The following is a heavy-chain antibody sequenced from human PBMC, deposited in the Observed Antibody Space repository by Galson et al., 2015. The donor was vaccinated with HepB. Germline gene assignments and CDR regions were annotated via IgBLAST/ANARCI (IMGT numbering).Heavy chain of an antibody. CDR1: GYTFTNYG. CDR2: ISAYTGRT. CDR3: ARFAGVGGIPLNAWAEGWFDP. Sequence: SVKVSCKASGYTFTNYGISWMRQAPGQGLEWMGWISAYTGRTNYAQNLQGRVTMTTDTSTSTAYMELRSLRSDDTAVYYCARFAGVGGIPLNAWAEGWFDPWGQGTLVTVSS. J-gene: IGHJ5*02. V-gene: IGHV1-18*01. D-gene: IGHD1-26*01.